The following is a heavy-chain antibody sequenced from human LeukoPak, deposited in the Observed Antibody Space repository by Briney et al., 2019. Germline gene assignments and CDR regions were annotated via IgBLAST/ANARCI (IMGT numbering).Heavy chain of an antibody. CDR2: ISYDGSNK. J-gene: IGHJ4*02. CDR3: ARGQRIAAPGRY. V-gene: IGHV3-30-3*01. Sequence: GGSLRLSCAASGFTFSSYAMHWVRQAPGKGLEWVAVISYDGSNKYYADSVKGRFTISRDNSKNTLYLQMNSLRAEDTAVYYCARGQRIAAPGRYWGQGTLVTVSS. CDR1: GFTFSSYA. D-gene: IGHD6-13*01.